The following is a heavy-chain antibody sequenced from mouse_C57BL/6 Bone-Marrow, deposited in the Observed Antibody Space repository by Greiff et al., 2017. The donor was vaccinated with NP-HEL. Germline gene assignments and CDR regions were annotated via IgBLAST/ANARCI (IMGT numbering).Heavy chain of an antibody. D-gene: IGHD2-1*01. J-gene: IGHJ4*01. CDR1: GFTFSDYY. CDR3: ARDYGNYDYYAMDY. Sequence: EVKLVESGGGLVQPGGSLKLSCAASGFTFSDYYMYWVRQTPEKRLEWVAYISNGGGSTYYPDTVKGRFTISRDNAKNTLYLQMSRLTSEDTAMYDCARDYGNYDYYAMDYWGQGTSVTVSS. V-gene: IGHV5-12*01. CDR2: ISNGGGST.